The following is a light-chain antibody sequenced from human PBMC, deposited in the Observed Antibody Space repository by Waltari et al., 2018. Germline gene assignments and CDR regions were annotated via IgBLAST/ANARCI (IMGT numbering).Light chain of an antibody. CDR1: GTDIGNYNY. CDR3: SSYTDSTTWV. V-gene: IGLV2-14*01. CDR2: EVS. J-gene: IGLJ3*02. Sequence: HSALTQPASVSGSPGQAVTISCTGTGTDIGNYNYVSWYQQHSGKAPKLLIYEVSRRPSEISNRFSGSKSGNTASLSISGLLGEDEAHYFCSSYTDSTTWVFGGGTRVTVL.